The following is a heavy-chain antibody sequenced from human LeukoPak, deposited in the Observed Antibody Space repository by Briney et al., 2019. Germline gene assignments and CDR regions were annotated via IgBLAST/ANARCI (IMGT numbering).Heavy chain of an antibody. D-gene: IGHD3-10*01. V-gene: IGHV3-21*01. CDR2: ITASSKYT. Sequence: GGSLPLSCAASGLPFTSYSMNWVRQAPGKGLEWVSSITASSKYTYYADSVKGRFTISRDNAKNSLYLQMNSLRAEDTAVYYCARDPYYYGSGSSFDYWGQGTLVTVSS. CDR3: ARDPYYYGSGSSFDY. J-gene: IGHJ4*02. CDR1: GLPFTSYS.